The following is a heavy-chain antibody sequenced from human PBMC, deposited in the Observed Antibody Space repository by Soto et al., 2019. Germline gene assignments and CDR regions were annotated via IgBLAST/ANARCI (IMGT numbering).Heavy chain of an antibody. CDR3: ARDYGDYRTSDY. CDR2: INHSGST. Sequence: QVQLQQWGAGLLKPSETLSLTCAVYGGSFSGYYWSWIRQPPGKGLEWIGEINHSGSTNYNPSLKRRVTISVDTSKNQFSLKLSSVTAADTAVYYCARDYGDYRTSDYWGQGTLVTVSS. CDR1: GGSFSGYY. J-gene: IGHJ4*02. V-gene: IGHV4-34*01. D-gene: IGHD4-17*01.